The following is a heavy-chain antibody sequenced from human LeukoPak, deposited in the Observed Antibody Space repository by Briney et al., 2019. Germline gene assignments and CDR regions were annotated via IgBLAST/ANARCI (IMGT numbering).Heavy chain of an antibody. D-gene: IGHD3-9*01. CDR3: ARPNVLRYFD. J-gene: IGHJ4*02. V-gene: IGHV3-21*01. CDR2: ISSSSSYI. CDR1: GFTFSSYS. Sequence: GGSLRLSCAASGFTFSSYSMNWVRQAPGKGLEWVSSISSSSSYIYYADSVKGRFTISRDNAKNSLYLQMNGLRAEDTAVYYCARPNVLRYFDWGQGTLVTVSS.